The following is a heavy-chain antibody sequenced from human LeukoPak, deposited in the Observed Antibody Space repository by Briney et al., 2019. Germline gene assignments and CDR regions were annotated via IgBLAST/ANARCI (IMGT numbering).Heavy chain of an antibody. CDR2: INPNSGGT. D-gene: IGHD6-13*01. V-gene: IGHV1-2*02. J-gene: IGHJ5*02. Sequence: ASVKVSCKASGYTFTGYYIHWVQQAPGQGLEWMGWINPNSGGTSYAQNFQGRVTMTRDTSISTAYMELSSLRSDDTAVYYCARAATASSPWGQGTLVTVSS. CDR3: ARAATASSP. CDR1: GYTFTGYY.